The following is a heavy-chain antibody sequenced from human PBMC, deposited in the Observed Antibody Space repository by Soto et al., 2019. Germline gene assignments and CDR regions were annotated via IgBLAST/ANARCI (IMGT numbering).Heavy chain of an antibody. Sequence: GGSLRLSCAASGFTLSYYGITWVRQAPGKGLEWVSSMTGRSNYIYYADSVKGRFTISRDNAKNSLYLQMNSLRAEDTALYFCARVGSSWGYYFDYWGQGTRVTVSS. D-gene: IGHD2-2*01. CDR1: GFTLSYYG. V-gene: IGHV3-21*01. CDR3: ARVGSSWGYYFDY. J-gene: IGHJ4*02. CDR2: MTGRSNYI.